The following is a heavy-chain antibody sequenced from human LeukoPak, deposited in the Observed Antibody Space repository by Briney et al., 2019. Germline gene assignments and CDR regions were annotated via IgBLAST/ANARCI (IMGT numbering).Heavy chain of an antibody. Sequence: QTGGSLRLSCAASGFTFSSYAMSWVRQAPGKGLEWVSAISGSGGSTYYADSVKGRFTISRDNSKNTLYLQMNSLRAEDTAVYYCAKDLDYGDLLSWFDPWGKEPLVTVPS. CDR3: AKDLDYGDLLSWFDP. V-gene: IGHV3-23*01. J-gene: IGHJ5*02. CDR1: GFTFSSYA. D-gene: IGHD4-17*01. CDR2: ISGSGGST.